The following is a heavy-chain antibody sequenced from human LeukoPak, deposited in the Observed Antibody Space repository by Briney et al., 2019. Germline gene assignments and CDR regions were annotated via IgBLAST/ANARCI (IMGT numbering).Heavy chain of an antibody. CDR1: GFTFGSYS. CDR2: ISSSSSYI. D-gene: IGHD6-13*01. Sequence: GGSLRLSRAASGFTFGSYSMNWVRQAPGKGLEWVSSISSSSSYIYYADSVKGRFTISRDNAKNSLYLQMNSLRAEDTAVYYCARDGNSSSDYWGQGTLVTVSS. J-gene: IGHJ4*02. V-gene: IGHV3-21*01. CDR3: ARDGNSSSDY.